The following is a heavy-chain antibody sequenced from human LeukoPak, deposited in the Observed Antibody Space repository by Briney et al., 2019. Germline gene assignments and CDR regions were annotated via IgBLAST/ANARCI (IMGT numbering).Heavy chain of an antibody. V-gene: IGHV3-23*01. D-gene: IGHD3-3*01. J-gene: IGHJ1*01. CDR1: GFTFSSYA. CDR2: ISGSGGST. CDR3: TRDRRNDFWNTNSLASWLR. Sequence: GGSLRLSCAASGFTFSSYAMSWVRQAPGKGLEWVSAISGSGGSTYYADSVKGRFTISRDNSKNTLYLQMNSLRAEDTALYYCTRDRRNDFWNTNSLASWLRGGQGTLVTVSS.